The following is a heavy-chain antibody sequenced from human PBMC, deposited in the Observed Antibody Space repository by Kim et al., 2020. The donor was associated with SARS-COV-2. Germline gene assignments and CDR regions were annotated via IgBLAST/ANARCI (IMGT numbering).Heavy chain of an antibody. D-gene: IGHD2-2*01. V-gene: IGHV3-21*01. CDR1: GFTFSSYS. CDR2: ISSSSSYI. J-gene: IGHJ6*02. CDR3: ARERGYCSSTSCSYGMDV. Sequence: GGSLRLSCAASGFTFSSYSMNWVRQAPGKGLEWVSSISSSSSYIYYADSVKGRFTISRDNAKNSLYLQMNSLRAEDTAVYYCARERGYCSSTSCSYGMDVWGQGTTVTVSS.